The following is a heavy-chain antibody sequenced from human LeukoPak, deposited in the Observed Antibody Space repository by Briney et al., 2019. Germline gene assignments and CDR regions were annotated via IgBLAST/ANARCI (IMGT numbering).Heavy chain of an antibody. Sequence: PSETLSLTCAVYGGSFSGYYWSWIRQPPGKGLEWIGEINHSGSTNYNPSLKSRVTISVDTSKNQFSLKLSSVTAADTAVYYCAIHPGSGYYRRYFDYWGQGTLVTVSS. CDR2: INHSGST. CDR1: GGSFSGYY. V-gene: IGHV4-34*01. J-gene: IGHJ4*02. D-gene: IGHD3-3*01. CDR3: AIHPGSGYYRRYFDY.